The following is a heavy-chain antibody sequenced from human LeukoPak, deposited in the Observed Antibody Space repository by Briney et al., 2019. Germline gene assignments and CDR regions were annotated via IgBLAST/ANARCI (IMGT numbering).Heavy chain of an antibody. CDR3: ARQNSDGLYYFDY. Sequence: PGGSLRLSCAASGFTFSSYAMHWVRQAPGKGLEWVAVISYDGSNKYYADSVKGRFTISRDNSKNTLYLQMNSLKASDTAMYYCARQNSDGLYYFDYWGQGTLVTVSS. J-gene: IGHJ4*02. CDR2: ISYDGSNK. CDR1: GFTFSSYA. V-gene: IGHV3-30-3*01. D-gene: IGHD4-23*01.